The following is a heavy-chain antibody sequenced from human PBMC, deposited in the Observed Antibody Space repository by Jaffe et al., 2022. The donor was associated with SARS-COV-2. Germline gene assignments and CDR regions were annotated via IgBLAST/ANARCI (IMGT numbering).Heavy chain of an antibody. Sequence: EVQLVESGGGLVQPGGSLRLSCAASGFTFSSYWMHWVRQAPGKGLVWVSRISTDGSATTYADSVKGRFTISRDNAKNTLFLQMNSLRVEDTAAYYCARGGSGWPGGMDVWGQGTTVTVSS. CDR3: ARGGSGWPGGMDV. D-gene: IGHD6-19*01. CDR1: GFTFSSYW. CDR2: ISTDGSAT. V-gene: IGHV3-74*01. J-gene: IGHJ6*02.